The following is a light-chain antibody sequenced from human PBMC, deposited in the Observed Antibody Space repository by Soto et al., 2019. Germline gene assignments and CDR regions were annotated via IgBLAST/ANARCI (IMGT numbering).Light chain of an antibody. Sequence: EIVMTHSPATLSVSPGERATLSCRASQSVSSKLAWYQQKPGLAPRLVIYGASTRATDIPARFSGSGSGTDFTLTISSLQSADFAVYYCQQYSNWWTIGQGTKVEIK. V-gene: IGKV3-15*01. J-gene: IGKJ1*01. CDR2: GAS. CDR1: QSVSSK. CDR3: QQYSNWWT.